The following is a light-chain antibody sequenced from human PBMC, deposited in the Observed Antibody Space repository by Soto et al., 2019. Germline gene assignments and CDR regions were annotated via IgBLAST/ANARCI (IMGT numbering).Light chain of an antibody. CDR1: QSISVH. CDR3: QQSYITPST. V-gene: IGKV1-39*01. CDR2: AAS. Sequence: DIQMTQSPSSLSASVRDTVTITCRASQSISVHLNWYQQKPGEVPKLLIYAASNLHSGVPSRFSGSGSETYFALTISSLQPEDFTTYYCQQSYITPSTFRQGTRLQIK. J-gene: IGKJ2*01.